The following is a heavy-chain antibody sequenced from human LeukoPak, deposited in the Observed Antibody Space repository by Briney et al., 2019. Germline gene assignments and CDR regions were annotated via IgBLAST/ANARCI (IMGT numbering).Heavy chain of an antibody. CDR3: TKGDDYGANTRLPKYDWFDP. Sequence: GGSVRLLCAASGFTFSSYAMHWVRQAPGKGLEWVAFIRYDANSKYYADSVKGRFTISRDNSKDTLYLQMTSLRIEDTAVYYCTKGDDYGANTRLPKYDWFDPWGQGTLVTVSS. J-gene: IGHJ5*02. D-gene: IGHD4-23*01. V-gene: IGHV3-30*02. CDR2: IRYDANSK. CDR1: GFTFSSYA.